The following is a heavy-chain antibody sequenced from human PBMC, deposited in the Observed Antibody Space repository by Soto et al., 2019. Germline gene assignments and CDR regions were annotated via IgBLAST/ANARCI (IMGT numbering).Heavy chain of an antibody. CDR3: ARGDREDTAVVIGVPPGDYGVDV. D-gene: IGHD2-15*01. Sequence: QVQLVESGGGVVQPGRSLRLSCAASGFTFSNYAMHWVRQAPGKGLECVTVISYNGGNRFYRDYVKGRFTISRDNSKNTVHLQIDSLRYEDAAVYYCARGDREDTAVVIGVPPGDYGVDVWGQGTMVTVSS. CDR2: ISYNGGNR. J-gene: IGHJ6*02. V-gene: IGHV3-30*04. CDR1: GFTFSNYA.